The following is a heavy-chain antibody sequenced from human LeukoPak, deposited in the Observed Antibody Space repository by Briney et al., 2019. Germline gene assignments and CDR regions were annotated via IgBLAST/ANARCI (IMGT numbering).Heavy chain of an antibody. CDR3: AKGPQGD. Sequence: GGSLRLSCAASGFTFSNYTMNWVRQAPGKGLEWVSAIDSGGGTYYADSVKGRFTISRDNSKNTLYLQLNSLRAEDTAVYYCAKGPQGDWGQGALVTVSS. D-gene: IGHD3-16*01. CDR1: GFTFSNYT. V-gene: IGHV3-23*01. J-gene: IGHJ4*02. CDR2: IDSGGGT.